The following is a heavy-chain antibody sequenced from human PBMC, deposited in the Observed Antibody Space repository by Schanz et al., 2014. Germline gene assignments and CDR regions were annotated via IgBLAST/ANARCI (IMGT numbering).Heavy chain of an antibody. Sequence: EVQLVESGGGLAQPGGSLRLSCAASGITFSGYSMNWVRQAPGKGLEWVSYISGSSSTKYYADSVKGRFTISRDNGKKSLYLQMNSLRAEDTAVYCCARDYESDWYSPRHDAFDVWGQGTVVTVSS. CDR1: GITFSGYS. V-gene: IGHV3-48*01. D-gene: IGHD6-19*01. CDR2: ISGSSSTK. CDR3: ARDYESDWYSPRHDAFDV. J-gene: IGHJ3*01.